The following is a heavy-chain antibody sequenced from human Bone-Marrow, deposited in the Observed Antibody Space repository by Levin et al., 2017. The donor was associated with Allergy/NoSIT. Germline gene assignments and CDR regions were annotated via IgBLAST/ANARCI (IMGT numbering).Heavy chain of an antibody. Sequence: PGGSLRLSCAASGFTFSSYAMSWVRQAPGKGLEWVSAISGSGGSTYYADSVKGRFTISRDNSKNTLYLQMNSLRAEDTAVYYCAKDVLWGDCSGGSCYGYWGQGTLVTVSS. CDR1: GFTFSSYA. CDR3: AKDVLWGDCSGGSCYGY. V-gene: IGHV3-23*01. CDR2: ISGSGGST. D-gene: IGHD2-15*01. J-gene: IGHJ4*02.